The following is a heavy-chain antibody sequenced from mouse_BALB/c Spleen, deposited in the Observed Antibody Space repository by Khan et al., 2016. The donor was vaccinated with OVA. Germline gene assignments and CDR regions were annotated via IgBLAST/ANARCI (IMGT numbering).Heavy chain of an antibody. CDR3: APVRSYYVSFVY. V-gene: IGHV1S136*01. D-gene: IGHD1-1*01. Sequence: EVQLQESGPEVVKPGASVKMSCKASGYTFTSYVMHWVKQKPGQGLEWIGYIYPVNDATKFNAKFNGKATLTSDKSSSTAYMELSSLTSEDSAVSYCAPVRSYYVSFVYWGQGTLVTVSA. CDR1: GYTFTSYV. J-gene: IGHJ3*01. CDR2: IYPVNDAT.